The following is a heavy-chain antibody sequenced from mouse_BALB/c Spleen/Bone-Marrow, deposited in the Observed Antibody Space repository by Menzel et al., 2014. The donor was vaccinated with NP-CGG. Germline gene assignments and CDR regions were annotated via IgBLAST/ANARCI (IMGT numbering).Heavy chain of an antibody. CDR3: ARETGTYVMDY. Sequence: VKLMESGAELTKPGASVTMSCKASGYTFTNYWTHWIKQRPGQGLEWIGYINPGTGYTDYNPNFKDKATLTADKSSITAYMQLSSLTSEDSSVYYCARETGTYVMDYWGQGTSVTVAS. D-gene: IGHD4-1*01. J-gene: IGHJ4*01. V-gene: IGHV1-7*01. CDR2: INPGTGYT. CDR1: GYTFTNYW.